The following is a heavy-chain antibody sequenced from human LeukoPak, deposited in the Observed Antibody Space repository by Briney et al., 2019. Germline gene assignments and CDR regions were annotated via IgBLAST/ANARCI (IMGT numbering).Heavy chain of an antibody. CDR3: ASYVDTAMVPPFWDY. CDR2: IYHSGST. V-gene: IGHV4-38-2*01. D-gene: IGHD5-18*01. CDR1: GYSISSGYY. J-gene: IGHJ4*02. Sequence: PSETLSLTCAVSGYSISSGYYWGWIRQPPGKGLEWIGSIYHSGSTNYNPSLKSRVTISVDTSKNQFSLKLSSVTAADTAVYYCASYVDTAMVPPFWDYWGQGTLVTVSS.